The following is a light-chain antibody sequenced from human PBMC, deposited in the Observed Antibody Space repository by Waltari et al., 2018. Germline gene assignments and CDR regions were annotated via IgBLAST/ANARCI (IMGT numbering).Light chain of an antibody. V-gene: IGKV3-15*01. CDR3: QQYNDWPRT. J-gene: IGKJ1*01. CDR2: GAS. CDR1: QSLSRN. Sequence: EIVMTQSPATLSVSPGESATLSCRASQSLSRNLAWYQQKPGQAPSLLIYGASARAPGIPVRFSGGGSGTEFTLIISSLQSEDFAVYYCQQYNDWPRTFGQGTKVEIK.